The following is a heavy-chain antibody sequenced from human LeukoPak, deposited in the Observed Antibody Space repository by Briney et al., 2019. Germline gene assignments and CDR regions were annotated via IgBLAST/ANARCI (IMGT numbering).Heavy chain of an antibody. D-gene: IGHD3-22*01. V-gene: IGHV4-4*09. J-gene: IGHJ3*02. CDR2: TYKSGNT. Sequence: SQTLSPTCTVSGGPLSNDNWGWVRHPPGKGLECIGYTYKSGNTNFNPTLNSRVTISVDTSNTQFSLRLSSVTAADTAVSYCATTTYYSDSDGYHNKAFDIWGLGTMVTVSS. CDR1: GGPLSNDN. CDR3: ATTTYYSDSDGYHNKAFDI.